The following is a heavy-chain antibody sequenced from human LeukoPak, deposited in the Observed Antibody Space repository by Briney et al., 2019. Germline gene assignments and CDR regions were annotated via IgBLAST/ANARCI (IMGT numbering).Heavy chain of an antibody. CDR1: GGSIGNYC. D-gene: IGHD3-3*01. CDR2: VYSSGYT. V-gene: IGHV4-59*08. CDR3: ARLTRFVSGVLNPLDS. Sequence: SETLSLTCTVSGGSIGNYCWSWIWQPPGKGLEWIGYVYSSGYTNYNPSLKSRVTISVDTSNNQFSLRLSSVTAADTAVYYCARLTRFVSGVLNPLDSWGQGTLVTVSS. J-gene: IGHJ4*02.